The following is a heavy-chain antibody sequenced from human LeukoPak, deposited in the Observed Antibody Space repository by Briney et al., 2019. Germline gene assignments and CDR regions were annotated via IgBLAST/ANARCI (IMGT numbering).Heavy chain of an antibody. CDR2: INWNGGTT. CDR1: GFTFDDYG. D-gene: IGHD4-17*01. Sequence: AGGSLRLSCAASGFTFDDYGMSWVRQGPGKGLELVSGINWNGGTTGYADSVKGRFTISRDNAKNSLYQQMNSLRAEDTALYYCARAAHYGDYALVKYYFDYWGQGTLVTVSS. V-gene: IGHV3-20*04. CDR3: ARAAHYGDYALVKYYFDY. J-gene: IGHJ4*02.